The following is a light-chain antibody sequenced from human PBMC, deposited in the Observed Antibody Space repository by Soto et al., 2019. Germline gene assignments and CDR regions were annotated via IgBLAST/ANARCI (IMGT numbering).Light chain of an antibody. CDR2: DAS. J-gene: IGKJ5*01. V-gene: IGKV3-11*01. CDR3: QQRSNWPIT. Sequence: EVVLTQSLATLSLTPGERATLSCRASQSVSSYLAWYQQKPGQAPRLLIYDASNRATGIPARFSGSGSGTDFTLTISSLEPEDFAVYYCQQRSNWPITFGQGT. CDR1: QSVSSY.